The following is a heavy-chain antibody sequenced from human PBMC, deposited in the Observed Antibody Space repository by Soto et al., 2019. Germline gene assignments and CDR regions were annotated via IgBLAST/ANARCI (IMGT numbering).Heavy chain of an antibody. D-gene: IGHD6-19*01. V-gene: IGHV1-69*01. Sequence: QVHLVQSGTEVKKPGSSVKVSCRASGGIFNNYEITWVRQAPGQGLEWVGGIIPVFGTTKVAQKFHGRLSITAVDSTNTAYMDLSSLTSADTAGYFCARDMSGSVGWRTWGQGTLVIVSS. CDR3: ARDMSGSVGWRT. CDR1: GGIFNNYE. J-gene: IGHJ4*02. CDR2: IIPVFGTT.